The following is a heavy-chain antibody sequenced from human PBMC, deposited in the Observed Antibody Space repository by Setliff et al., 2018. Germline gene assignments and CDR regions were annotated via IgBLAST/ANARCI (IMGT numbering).Heavy chain of an antibody. V-gene: IGHV4-34*01. CDR2: INHSGST. Sequence: TSETLSLTCAASGGTFTYYYWTWIRQPPGKGLEWIGEINHSGSTSYNPSLESRVTISIDTSKNQFSLNLRYVTAADTAVYYCARMSGFLYMDVWGKGTPVTVSS. J-gene: IGHJ6*03. D-gene: IGHD3-3*01. CDR3: ARMSGFLYMDV. CDR1: GGTFTYYY.